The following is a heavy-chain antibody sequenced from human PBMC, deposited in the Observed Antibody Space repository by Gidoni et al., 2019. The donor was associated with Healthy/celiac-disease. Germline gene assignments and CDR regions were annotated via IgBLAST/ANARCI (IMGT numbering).Heavy chain of an antibody. Sequence: QVQLQESGPGLVKPSQTLSLTCTVPDASISSGGYYWSWIRQPAGKALEWIGRIYSSGSTNYNPSLKRRVTISVDTFKNQFSLKLSSVTATDTAVYYCARGVWQQLVPPYYYGMDVWGQGTTVTVS. CDR1: DASISSGGYY. V-gene: IGHV4-61*02. J-gene: IGHJ6*02. CDR3: ARGVWQQLVPPYYYGMDV. CDR2: IYSSGST. D-gene: IGHD6-13*01.